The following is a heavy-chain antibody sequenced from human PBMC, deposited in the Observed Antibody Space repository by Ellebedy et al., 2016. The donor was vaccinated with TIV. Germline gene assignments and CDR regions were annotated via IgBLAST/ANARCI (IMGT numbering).Heavy chain of an antibody. CDR2: IKQDGSEK. Sequence: PGGSLRLSCAASGFTFSSYWMSWVRQAPGKGLEWVANIKQDGSEKYYVDSVKGRFTISRDNAKNSLYLQMNSLRAEDTAVYYCAKNLNPAWFGESPYGMDVWGQGTTVTVSS. J-gene: IGHJ6*02. D-gene: IGHD3-10*01. V-gene: IGHV3-7*01. CDR1: GFTFSSYW. CDR3: AKNLNPAWFGESPYGMDV.